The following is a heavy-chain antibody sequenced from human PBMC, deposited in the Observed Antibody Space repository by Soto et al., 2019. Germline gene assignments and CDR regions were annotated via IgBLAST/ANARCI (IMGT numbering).Heavy chain of an antibody. CDR3: ATSRSGMTTVTQYYYGMDV. Sequence: ASVKVSCKVSGYTLTELSMHWVRQAPGKGLEWMGGFDPEDGETIYAQKFQGRVTMTEDTFTDTAYMELSSLRSEDTAVYYCATSRSGMTTVTQYYYGMDVWGQGTTVTVSS. CDR1: GYTLTELS. CDR2: FDPEDGET. V-gene: IGHV1-24*01. J-gene: IGHJ6*02. D-gene: IGHD4-17*01.